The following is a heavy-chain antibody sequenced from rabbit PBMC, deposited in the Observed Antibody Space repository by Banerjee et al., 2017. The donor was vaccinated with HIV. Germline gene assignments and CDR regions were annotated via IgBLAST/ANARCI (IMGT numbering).Heavy chain of an antibody. CDR3: AREDVGGSVSL. Sequence: LEESGGGLVKPGGTLTLTCTVSGFSFSSNWICWVRQAPGKGLEWIACIDTVDGDTDYATWSKGRFTISKTSSTTVTLQMTSLTAADTATYFCAREDVGGSVSLWGQGTLVT. V-gene: IGHV1S45*01. CDR1: GFSFSSNW. D-gene: IGHD1-1*01. CDR2: IDTVDGDT. J-gene: IGHJ4*01.